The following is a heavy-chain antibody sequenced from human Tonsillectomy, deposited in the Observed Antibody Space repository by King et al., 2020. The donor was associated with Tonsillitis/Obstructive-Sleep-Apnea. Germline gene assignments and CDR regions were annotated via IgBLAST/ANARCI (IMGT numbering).Heavy chain of an antibody. Sequence: QLVQSGPEVKKPGASVKVSCKASGYTFSSYGIIWVRQAPGQGLEWMVWISAHNGDTNYAQKFQGTVTMTTDSPTSTAYMELRSLRSDDTAVYYCARVSAFAWELLPVDPWGQGTLVAVSS. CDR1: GYTFSSYG. V-gene: IGHV1-18*01. CDR3: ARVSAFAWELLPVDP. CDR2: ISAHNGDT. J-gene: IGHJ5*02. D-gene: IGHD1-26*01.